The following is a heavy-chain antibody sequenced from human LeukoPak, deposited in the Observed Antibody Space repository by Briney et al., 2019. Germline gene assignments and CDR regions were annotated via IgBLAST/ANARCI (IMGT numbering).Heavy chain of an antibody. V-gene: IGHV3-30*02. Sequence: GRSLRLSCAASGFTFSSYGMHWVRQAPGKGLEWVAFIRYDGSNKYYVDSVKGRFTISRDNSKNTLYLQMNSLRAEDTAIYYCAKGSSYSYGYNDYWGQGTLVTVSS. CDR2: IRYDGSNK. J-gene: IGHJ4*02. D-gene: IGHD5-18*01. CDR3: AKGSSYSYGYNDY. CDR1: GFTFSSYG.